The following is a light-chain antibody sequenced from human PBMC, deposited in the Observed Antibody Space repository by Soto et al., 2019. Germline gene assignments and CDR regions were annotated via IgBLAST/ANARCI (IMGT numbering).Light chain of an antibody. J-gene: IGLJ2*01. Sequence: QSVLTQPPSASGNPGQRVTISCSGSSSNIGSNPVNWYQQLPGTAPKLLIYSNNQRPSGVPDRFSGSKSGTSASLAISALQSEDEADYYCAAWDSSLNAHLLFGGGTKLTVL. CDR2: SNN. CDR3: AAWDSSLNAHLL. V-gene: IGLV1-44*01. CDR1: SSNIGSNP.